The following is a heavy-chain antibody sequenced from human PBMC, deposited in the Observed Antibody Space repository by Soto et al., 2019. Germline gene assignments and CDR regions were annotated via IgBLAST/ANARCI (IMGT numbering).Heavy chain of an antibody. D-gene: IGHD3-10*01. CDR1: GFTFTSSA. J-gene: IGHJ4*02. CDR3: AADPSYYYGSGSYYNPPPAG. CDR2: IVVGSGNT. Sequence: ASVKVSCKASGFTFTSSAVQWVRQARGQRLEWIGWIVVGSGNTNYAQKFQERVTITRDMSTSTAYMELSSLRSEDTAVYYCAADPSYYYGSGSYYNPPPAGWGQGTLVTVSS. V-gene: IGHV1-58*01.